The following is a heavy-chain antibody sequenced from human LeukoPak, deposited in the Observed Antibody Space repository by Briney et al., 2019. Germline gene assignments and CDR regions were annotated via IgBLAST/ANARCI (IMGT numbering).Heavy chain of an antibody. V-gene: IGHV3-23*01. CDR1: GFTFSSYA. CDR2: ISGSGGST. Sequence: PGGSLRLSCAASGFTFSSYAMSWVRQAPGKGLEWVSAISGSGGSTYYADSVKGRFTISRDNSKNTLYLQMNSLRSEDTAVYYCAKDSPRRINMRVVVLACCGQGTLATVS. J-gene: IGHJ4*02. D-gene: IGHD3-22*01. CDR3: AKDSPRRINMRVVVLAC.